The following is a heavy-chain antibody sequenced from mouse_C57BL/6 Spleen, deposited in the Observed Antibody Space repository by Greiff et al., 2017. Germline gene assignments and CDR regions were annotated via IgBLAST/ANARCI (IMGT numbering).Heavy chain of an antibody. CDR2: IYPGDGDT. Sequence: QVQLQQSGAELVKPGASVKISCKASGYAFSSSWMNWVKQRPGKGLEWIGQIYPGDGDTNYNGKFKGKATLTADKSSSTAYMQLSSLTSEDSAVYFCASDDYDNYYAMDYWGQGTSVTVSS. CDR3: ASDDYDNYYAMDY. CDR1: GYAFSSSW. D-gene: IGHD2-4*01. J-gene: IGHJ4*01. V-gene: IGHV1-80*01.